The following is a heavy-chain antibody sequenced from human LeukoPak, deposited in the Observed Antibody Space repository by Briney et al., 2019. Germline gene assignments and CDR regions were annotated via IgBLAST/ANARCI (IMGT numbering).Heavy chain of an antibody. V-gene: IGHV4-61*02. Sequence: SETLSLTCTVSGGSISSGSYYWSWIRQPAGKGLEWIGRIYTSGSTNYNPSLTSRVTISVDTSKNQFSLKLNSVTPADTAVYYCARGPPLAHSSWYNPALDWFDPWGQGTLVTVSS. CDR1: GGSISSGSYY. J-gene: IGHJ5*02. CDR3: ARGPPLAHSSWYNPALDWFDP. D-gene: IGHD6-13*01. CDR2: IYTSGST.